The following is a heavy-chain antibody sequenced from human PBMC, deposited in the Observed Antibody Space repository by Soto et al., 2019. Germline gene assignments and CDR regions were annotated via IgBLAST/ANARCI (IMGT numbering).Heavy chain of an antibody. J-gene: IGHJ6*03. CDR1: GFTFSSYG. V-gene: IGHV3-33*01. CDR2: IWYDGSNK. Sequence: QVQLVESGGGVVQPARSLRLSCAASGFTFSSYGMHWVRQAPGKGLEWVAVIWYDGSNKYYADSVKGRFTISRDNSKNTLYLQMNSLRAEDTAVYYCARDRYCSGGSCYYYYYYMDVWGKGTTVTVSS. D-gene: IGHD2-15*01. CDR3: ARDRYCSGGSCYYYYYYMDV.